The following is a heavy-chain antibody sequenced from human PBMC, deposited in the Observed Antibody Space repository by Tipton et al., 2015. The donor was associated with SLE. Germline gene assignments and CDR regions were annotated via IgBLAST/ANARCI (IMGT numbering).Heavy chain of an antibody. CDR2: ISAYNGNT. V-gene: IGHV1-18*01. D-gene: IGHD2-2*01. CDR3: ASQGYRSSTSCPIGYFQH. CDR1: GYTFTSYG. J-gene: IGHJ1*01. Sequence: QVQLVQSGAEVKEPGASVKVSCKASGYTFTSYGISWVRQAPGQGLEWMGWISAYNGNTNYAQKLQGRVTMTTDTSTSTAYMELRSLRSDDTAVYYCASQGYRSSTSCPIGYFQHWGQGTLVTVSS.